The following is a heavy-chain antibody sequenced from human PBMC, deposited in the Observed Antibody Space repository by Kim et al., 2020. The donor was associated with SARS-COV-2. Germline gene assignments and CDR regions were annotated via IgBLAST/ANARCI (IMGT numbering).Heavy chain of an antibody. CDR2: IYTSGST. V-gene: IGHV4-61*02. J-gene: IGHJ4*02. CDR3: ARSGSGSFGIDY. D-gene: IGHD3-10*01. CDR1: GGSISSGSYY. Sequence: SETLSLTCTVSGGSISSGSYYWSWIRQPAGKGLEWIGRIYTSGSTHYNPSLKSRVTISVDTSKNQFSLKLSSVTAADTAVYYCARSGSGSFGIDYWGQGTLVTVSS.